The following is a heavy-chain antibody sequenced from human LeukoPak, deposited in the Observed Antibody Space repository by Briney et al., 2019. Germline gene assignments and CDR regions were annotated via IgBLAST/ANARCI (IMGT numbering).Heavy chain of an antibody. CDR2: IWYDGSNK. CDR3: ARTHYGDYDGSRYYYYGMDV. CDR1: GFTFSSYG. J-gene: IGHJ6*02. D-gene: IGHD4-17*01. Sequence: GGSLRLSCAASGFTFSSYGMPGVRQAPGKGLEWVAVIWYDGSNKYYADSVKGRFTISRDNSKNTLYLQMNSLRAEDTAVYYCARTHYGDYDGSRYYYYGMDVWGQGTTVTVSS. V-gene: IGHV3-33*01.